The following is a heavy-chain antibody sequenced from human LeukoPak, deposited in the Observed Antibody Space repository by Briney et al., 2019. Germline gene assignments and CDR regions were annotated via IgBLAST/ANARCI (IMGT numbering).Heavy chain of an antibody. CDR1: GGTFSSYA. CDR3: AREGVRGVIIMNAFDI. V-gene: IGHV1-69*13. CDR2: IIPIFGTA. Sequence: GASVKVSCKASGGTFSSYAISWVRQAPGQGLEWMGGIIPIFGTANYAQKFQGRVTITADESTSTAYMELSSLRSEDTAVYYCAREGVRGVIIMNAFDIWGQGTMVTVSS. J-gene: IGHJ3*02. D-gene: IGHD3-10*01.